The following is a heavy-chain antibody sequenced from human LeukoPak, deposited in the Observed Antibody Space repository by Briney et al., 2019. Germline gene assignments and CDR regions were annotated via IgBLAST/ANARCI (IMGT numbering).Heavy chain of an antibody. CDR3: ARDPAGGGGFFDY. CDR2: IYYTGTT. J-gene: IGHJ4*02. Sequence: PSETLSLTCTVSGGSISGFYWNWIRDPPGKGLEWIGYIYYTGTTNYNPANPSLTSRVTISVDTSNTQFSLKLSSVTAADTAVYYCARDPAGGGGFFDYWGQGALVTVSS. CDR1: GGSISGFY. D-gene: IGHD3-16*01. V-gene: IGHV4-59*01.